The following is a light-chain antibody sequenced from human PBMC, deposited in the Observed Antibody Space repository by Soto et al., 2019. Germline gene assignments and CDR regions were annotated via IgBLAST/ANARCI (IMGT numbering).Light chain of an antibody. Sequence: QSALTQPASVSGSPGQSITISCTGTSSDVGNYNFVSWYQQHPGKAPKLLIYEVGNRPTGVSNRFSGSKSGNTASLTISGLQAEDEADYFCSSYSSSSNPVIFGGGTKLTVL. CDR3: SSYSSSSNPVI. CDR2: EVG. V-gene: IGLV2-14*01. J-gene: IGLJ2*01. CDR1: SSDVGNYNF.